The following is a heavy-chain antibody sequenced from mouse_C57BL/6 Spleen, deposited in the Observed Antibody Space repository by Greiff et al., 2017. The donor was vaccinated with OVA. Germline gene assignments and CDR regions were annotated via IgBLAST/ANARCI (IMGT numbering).Heavy chain of an antibody. J-gene: IGHJ3*01. CDR1: GYSITSGYY. D-gene: IGHD2-4*01. CDR3: ARGRGDYDWFAY. CDR2: ISYDGSN. V-gene: IGHV3-6*01. Sequence: ESGPGLVKPSQSLSLTCSVTGYSITSGYYWNWIRQFPGNKLEWMGYISYDGSNNYNPSLKNRISITRDTSKNQFFLKLNSVTTEDTATYYCARGRGDYDWFAYWGQGTLVTVSA.